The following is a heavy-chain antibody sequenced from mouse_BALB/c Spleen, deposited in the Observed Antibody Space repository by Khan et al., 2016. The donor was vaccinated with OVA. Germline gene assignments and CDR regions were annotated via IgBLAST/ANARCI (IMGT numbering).Heavy chain of an antibody. CDR2: ISSGGTYT. J-gene: IGHJ3*01. CDR1: GFSFSTYS. CDR3: ARHEGYYGSGRGAY. V-gene: IGHV5-6*01. Sequence: EVQLVESGGDLVRPGGSLKLSCAASGFSFSTYSMSWVRRTPDKRLEWVATISSGGTYTYYSDSVKGRFTISRDNANNTLYLQMSSLRSEDTAIYYCARHEGYYGSGRGAYWGQGTLVTVSA. D-gene: IGHD1-1*01.